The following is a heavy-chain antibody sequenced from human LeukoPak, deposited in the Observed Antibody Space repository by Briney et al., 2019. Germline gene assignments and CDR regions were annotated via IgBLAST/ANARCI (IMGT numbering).Heavy chain of an antibody. Sequence: PSETLSLTCAVYGGSFSGYYWSWIRLPPGKGLEWIGEINHGGSTNYNPSLKSRVTISLDTSKNQFSLKLSSVTAADTAVYYCARGITMVRGVTRGNWFDPWGQGTLVTVSS. J-gene: IGHJ5*02. D-gene: IGHD3-10*01. V-gene: IGHV4-34*01. CDR2: INHGGST. CDR3: ARGITMVRGVTRGNWFDP. CDR1: GGSFSGYY.